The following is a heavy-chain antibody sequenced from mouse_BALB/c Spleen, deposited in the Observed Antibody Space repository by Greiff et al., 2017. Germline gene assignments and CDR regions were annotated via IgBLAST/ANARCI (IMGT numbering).Heavy chain of an antibody. D-gene: IGHD2-5*01. J-gene: IGHJ2*01. CDR3: ARGTLVFDY. V-gene: IGHV1S29*02. CDR2: IYPYNGGT. CDR1: GYTFTDYN. Sequence: EVQLQQSGPELVKPGASVKISCKASGYTFTDYNMHWVKQSHGKSLEWIGYIYPYNGGTGYNQKFKSKATLTVDNSSSTAYMELRSLTSEDSAVYYCARGTLVFDYWGQGTTLTVSS.